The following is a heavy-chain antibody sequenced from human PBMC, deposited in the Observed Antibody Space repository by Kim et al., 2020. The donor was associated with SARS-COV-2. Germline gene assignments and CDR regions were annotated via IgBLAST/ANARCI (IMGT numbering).Heavy chain of an antibody. CDR3: TSISIAAAGR. Sequence: ATAYAASVKGRFTISRDDSKNTAYLQMNSLKTEDTAVYYCTSISIAAAGRWGQGTLVTVSS. V-gene: IGHV3-73*01. J-gene: IGHJ4*02. D-gene: IGHD6-13*01. CDR2: AT.